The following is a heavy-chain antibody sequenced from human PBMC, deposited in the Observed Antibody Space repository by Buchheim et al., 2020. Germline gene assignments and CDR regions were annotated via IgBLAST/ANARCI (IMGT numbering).Heavy chain of an antibody. J-gene: IGHJ4*02. CDR1: GFTFSRYH. CDR3: AKDRSYCSGGSCPNYFDY. D-gene: IGHD2-15*01. V-gene: IGHV3-30*18. Sequence: QVQLVESGGGVVQPRRSLRLSCAASGFTFSRYHMHWVRQAPGKGLEWLAVISYDGSHKYYADSVKGRFTISRDNSKNTLYLQMNSLRAEDTAVYYCAKDRSYCSGGSCPNYFDYWGQGTL. CDR2: ISYDGSHK.